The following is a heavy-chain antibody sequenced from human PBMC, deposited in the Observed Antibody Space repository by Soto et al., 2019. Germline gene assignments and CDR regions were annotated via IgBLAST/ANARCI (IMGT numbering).Heavy chain of an antibody. CDR2: ISAYNGNT. CDR1: GYTFTSYG. V-gene: IGHV1-18*01. D-gene: IGHD2-21*01. CDR3: ARDHRLSSILWWPLIDY. J-gene: IGHJ4*02. Sequence: QVQLVQSGAEVKKPGASVKVSCKASGYTFTSYGISWVRQAPGLGLEWMGWISAYNGNTNYAQKLQGRVTMTTDTSTSTAYMELRSLRSDDTAVYYCARDHRLSSILWWPLIDYWGQGTLVTVSS.